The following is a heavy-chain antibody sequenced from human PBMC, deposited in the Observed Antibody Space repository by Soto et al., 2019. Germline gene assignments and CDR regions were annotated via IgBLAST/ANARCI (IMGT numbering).Heavy chain of an antibody. V-gene: IGHV3-9*01. CDR2: ISWNSHSV. D-gene: IGHD6-25*01. CDR1: GFTFDNYA. Sequence: SLKISCAASGFTFDNYAMHWVRQAPGRGLEWVSGISWNSHSVGYADSVKGRFTISRDNAKNSLFLQMNSLRPEDTALYYCARDKRSSEGSLGLNCWGQGALVTVSS. J-gene: IGHJ4*02. CDR3: ARDKRSSEGSLGLNC.